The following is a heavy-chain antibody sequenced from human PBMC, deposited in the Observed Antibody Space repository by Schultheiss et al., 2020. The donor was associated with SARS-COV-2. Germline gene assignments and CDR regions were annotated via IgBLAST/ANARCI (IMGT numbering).Heavy chain of an antibody. D-gene: IGHD1-14*01. CDR3: ARGERYLRY. Sequence: GGSLRLSCGAFGFTFSSYWMNWVRQAPGKGLEWVANINNDGGEKYYVDSVKGRFTISRDNAKNSLYLQMNSLRDEDTAVYYCARGERYLRYWGQGTLVTVSS. V-gene: IGHV3-7*01. CDR1: GFTFSSYW. J-gene: IGHJ4*02. CDR2: INNDGGEK.